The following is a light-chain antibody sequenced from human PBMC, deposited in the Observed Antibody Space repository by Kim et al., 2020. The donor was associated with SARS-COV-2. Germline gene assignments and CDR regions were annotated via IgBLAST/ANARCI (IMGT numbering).Light chain of an antibody. CDR1: QSVGDF. J-gene: IGKJ5*01. V-gene: IGKV3-11*01. CDR2: DAS. CDR3: QRSSWPIT. Sequence: SWSPGEGATLSCRASQSVGDFLAWYQQRPGQAPRLLIYDASGRATGIPTRFSGSGSGTDFTLTVSTLESEDFALYYCQRSSWPITFGQGTRLEIK.